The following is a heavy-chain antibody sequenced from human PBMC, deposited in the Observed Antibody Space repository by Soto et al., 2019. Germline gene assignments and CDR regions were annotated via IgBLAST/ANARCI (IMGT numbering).Heavy chain of an antibody. CDR1: GFTFSSYA. CDR2: ITGGGGST. Sequence: PGGSLRLSCAASGFTFSSYAMSWVRQAPGKGLEWVSAITGGGGSTWSADSVKGRFTISRDNSRTTLYLQMSSLRAEDTAVYYCAKGSASGSPYYFDYWGQGTLVTVSS. V-gene: IGHV3-23*01. CDR3: AKGSASGSPYYFDY. D-gene: IGHD6-25*01. J-gene: IGHJ4*02.